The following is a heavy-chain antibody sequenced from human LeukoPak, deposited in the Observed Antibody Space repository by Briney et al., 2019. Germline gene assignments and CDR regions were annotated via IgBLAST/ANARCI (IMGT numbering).Heavy chain of an antibody. V-gene: IGHV1-18*01. CDR3: ARDKLRGATGFGFDF. Sequence: PSVKVSCKASGYTFTRYGISWVRQAPGQGLEWMGCISAYNGNTNYAQKLQGRVTMTTDTSTSTAYMELRGLRSDDTAVYYCARDKLRGATGFGFDFWGQGTLVTVSS. J-gene: IGHJ5*01. D-gene: IGHD3-10*01. CDR1: GYTFTRYG. CDR2: ISAYNGNT.